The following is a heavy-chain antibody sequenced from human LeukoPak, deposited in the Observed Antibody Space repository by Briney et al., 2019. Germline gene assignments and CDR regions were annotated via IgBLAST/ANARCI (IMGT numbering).Heavy chain of an antibody. CDR1: GGSISSYY. CDR3: AGGPIVVVPAYWFDP. Sequence: SETLSLTCTVSGGSISSYYWSWIRQPPGKGLEWIGYIYYSGSTNYNPSLKSRVTKSVYTSKNQFSLKLSSVTAADTAVYYCAGGPIVVVPAYWFDPWGQGTLVTVSS. CDR2: IYYSGST. D-gene: IGHD2-2*01. V-gene: IGHV4-59*01. J-gene: IGHJ5*02.